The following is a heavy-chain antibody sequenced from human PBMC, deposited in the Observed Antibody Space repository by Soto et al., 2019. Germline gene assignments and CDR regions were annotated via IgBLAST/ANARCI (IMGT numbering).Heavy chain of an antibody. Sequence: SLTLSGAASGGMFGGFGMHWVRPAPGNDLQWVAGISKDGSKQYCADSVKGRFTISRDNSKKTRFLEMNSLRADDTAVYFCASPFGSYVGLGSHDEASDIWGQGTVVTVSS. CDR2: ISKDGSKQ. CDR3: ASPFGSYVGLGSHDEASDI. CDR1: GGMFGGFG. J-gene: IGHJ3*02. V-gene: IGHV3-30*03. D-gene: IGHD3-10*01.